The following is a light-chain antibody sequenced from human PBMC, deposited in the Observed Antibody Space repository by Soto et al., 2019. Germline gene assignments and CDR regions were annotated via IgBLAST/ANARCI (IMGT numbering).Light chain of an antibody. CDR1: SSDVGGYNF. CDR3: CSYAGSHFL. CDR2: DVS. Sequence: QSALTQPRSVSGSPGQSVTISCTGTSSDVGGYNFVSWYQQHPGKAPKLMIYDVSQRPSGVPDRFSGSKSGNTASLTISGLQDGDEADYYCCSYAGSHFLFGGGTKVTVL. V-gene: IGLV2-11*01. J-gene: IGLJ2*01.